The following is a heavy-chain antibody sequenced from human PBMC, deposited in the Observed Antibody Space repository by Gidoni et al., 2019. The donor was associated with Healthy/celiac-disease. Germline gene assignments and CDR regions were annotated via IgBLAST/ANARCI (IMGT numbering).Heavy chain of an antibody. D-gene: IGHD2-2*02. V-gene: IGHV1-46*01. CDR3: ARDLIVVVPAAIPVGRYYYGMDV. CDR1: GYTFTSYY. Sequence: QVQLVQSGAEVKKPGASVKVSCKASGYTFTSYYMHWVRQAAGQGLEWMGIIYTSGGSTRYAKKFQGRVTMTRDTSTSTVYMELSSLRSEDTAVYYCARDLIVVVPAAIPVGRYYYGMDVWGQGTTVTVSS. CDR2: IYTSGGST. J-gene: IGHJ6*02.